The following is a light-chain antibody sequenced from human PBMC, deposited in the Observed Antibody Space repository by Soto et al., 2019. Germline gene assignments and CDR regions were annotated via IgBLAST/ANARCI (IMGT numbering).Light chain of an antibody. V-gene: IGLV2-14*01. J-gene: IGLJ3*02. CDR2: EVS. Sequence: QSALTQPASVSGSPGQSITISCTGTSSDIGAYNYVSWYQQHAGKAPKLIIYEVSNRPSGISHRFSGSKSGNTASLTISGLQAEDEADYYCNSYASTYVLVFGGGTQLTVL. CDR1: SSDIGAYNY. CDR3: NSYASTYVLV.